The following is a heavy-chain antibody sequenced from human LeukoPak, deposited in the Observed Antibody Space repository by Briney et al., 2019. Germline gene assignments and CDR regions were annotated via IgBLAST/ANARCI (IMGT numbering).Heavy chain of an antibody. CDR2: INSDGSNT. CDR1: GFTFSTYW. J-gene: IGHJ4*02. Sequence: GGSLRLSCAASGFTFSTYWLHWVRQAPGKGLVWVSRINSDGSNTRNADSVKGRFTISRDNAKNTLYLQMNSLRAEDTAVYYCARERRLYCSSTSCYEDFDYWGQGTLVTVSS. D-gene: IGHD2-2*01. CDR3: ARERRLYCSSTSCYEDFDY. V-gene: IGHV3-74*01.